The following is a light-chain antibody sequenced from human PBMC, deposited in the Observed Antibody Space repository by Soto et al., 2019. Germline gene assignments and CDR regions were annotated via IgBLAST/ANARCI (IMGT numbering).Light chain of an antibody. CDR1: QSVSSN. CDR3: QQYDEWPPSYT. V-gene: IGKV3-15*01. Sequence: EIVMTQSPATLSVSPGERATLSCRASQSVSSNLAWFQQKPGQAPRLLIYGASTRATGIPARITGSGSGTEFTLSISSLQSVDFAVYYCQQYDEWPPSYTFGQGTKLEI. CDR2: GAS. J-gene: IGKJ2*01.